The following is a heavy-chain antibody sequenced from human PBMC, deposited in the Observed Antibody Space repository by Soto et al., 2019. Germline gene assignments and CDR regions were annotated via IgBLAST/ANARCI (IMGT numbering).Heavy chain of an antibody. CDR3: ARRRYYDYVWGSYPYYYGMDV. V-gene: IGHV4-34*01. J-gene: IGHJ6*02. D-gene: IGHD3-16*02. CDR1: GGSFSGYY. Sequence: PSETLSLTCAVFGGSFSGYYWSWIRQPPGKGLEWIGEINHSGSTNYNPSLKSRVTISVDTSKNQFSLKLSSVTAADTAVYYCARRRYYDYVWGSYPYYYGMDVWGQGTTVNVS. CDR2: INHSGST.